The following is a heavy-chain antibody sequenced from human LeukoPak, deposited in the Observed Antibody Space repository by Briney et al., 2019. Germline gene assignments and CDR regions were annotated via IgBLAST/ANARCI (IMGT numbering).Heavy chain of an antibody. D-gene: IGHD6-13*01. CDR2: IKSKTDGGTT. CDR1: GFTFSNAW. CDR3: TTDGGIAAVHVLPEEDDAFDI. V-gene: IGHV3-15*07. J-gene: IGHJ3*02. Sequence: PGGSLRLSCAASGFTFSNAWMNWVRQAPGKGLEWVGRIKSKTDGGTTDYAAPVKGRFTISRDDSKNTLYLQMNSLKTEDTAVYYCTTDGGIAAVHVLPEEDDAFDIWGQGTMVTVSS.